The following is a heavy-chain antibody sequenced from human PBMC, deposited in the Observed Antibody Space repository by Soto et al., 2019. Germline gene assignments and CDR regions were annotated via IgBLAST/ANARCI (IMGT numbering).Heavy chain of an antibody. V-gene: IGHV4-30-2*01. Sequence: PSETLSLTCTVSGGSIISGDSYWSWIRQPPGKGLEWIGYIYHSGSTYYNPSLKSRVTISADRSKNQFSLKLSSVTAADTAVYYCARGAPVRFDPWGQGTLVTVSS. CDR3: ARGAPVRFDP. D-gene: IGHD2-8*01. CDR2: IYHSGST. CDR1: GGSIISGDSY. J-gene: IGHJ5*02.